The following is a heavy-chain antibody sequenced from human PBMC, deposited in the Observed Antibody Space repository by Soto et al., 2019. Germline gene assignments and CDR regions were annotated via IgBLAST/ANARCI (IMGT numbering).Heavy chain of an antibody. V-gene: IGHV3-74*01. CDR3: ARGGYYDFWSGYYSQGHFDY. Sequence: GGSLRLSCAASGFTFSSYWMHWVRQAPGKGLVWVSRINSDGSSTSYADSVKGRFTISRDNAKNTLYLQMNSLRAEDTAVYYCARGGYYDFWSGYYSQGHFDYWGQGTLVTVSS. J-gene: IGHJ4*02. CDR2: INSDGSST. CDR1: GFTFSSYW. D-gene: IGHD3-3*01.